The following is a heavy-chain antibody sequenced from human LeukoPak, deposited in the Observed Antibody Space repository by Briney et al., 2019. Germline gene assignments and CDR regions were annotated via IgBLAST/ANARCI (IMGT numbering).Heavy chain of an antibody. Sequence: GGSLRLSCTGSGFTFGHYALAWVRQAPGKGLEWVAAISAGGDSTYYADSVKGRFTISRDNSKNTLYLQMNSLRAEDTAVYYCANSRSFFGYWGQGTLVTVSS. CDR3: ANSRSFFGY. CDR2: ISAGGDST. CDR1: GFTFGHYA. J-gene: IGHJ4*02. D-gene: IGHD2-2*01. V-gene: IGHV3-23*01.